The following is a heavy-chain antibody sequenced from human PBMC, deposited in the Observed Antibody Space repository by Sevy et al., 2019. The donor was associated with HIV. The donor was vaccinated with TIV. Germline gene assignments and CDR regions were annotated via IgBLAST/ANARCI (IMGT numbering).Heavy chain of an antibody. J-gene: IGHJ4*02. CDR1: GGSISSYY. CDR3: ARDRYYDSSRVFDY. D-gene: IGHD3-22*01. CDR2: IYYSGST. Sequence: SETLSLTCTVSGGSISSYYWSWIRQPPGKGLEWIGYIYYSGSTNYNPSLKSRVTISVDTSKNQFSLKLSSVTAADTAVYYCARDRYYDSSRVFDYWGQGTLVTVSS. V-gene: IGHV4-59*01.